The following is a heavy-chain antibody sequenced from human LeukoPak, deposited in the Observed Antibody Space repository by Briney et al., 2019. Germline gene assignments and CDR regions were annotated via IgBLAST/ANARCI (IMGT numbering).Heavy chain of an antibody. D-gene: IGHD6-13*01. CDR1: GYTFSKYD. CDR3: ARAQKQLQHDY. J-gene: IGHJ4*02. V-gene: IGHV1-18*04. Sequence: GASVKVSCKTSGYTFSKYDIIWVRQTPGQGLEWMGWISVKTGDKSYARNFRGRVAVTADTSTSTVYMELRSLKSDDTAVYYCARAQKQLQHDYWGQGTLVTVSS. CDR2: ISVKTGDK.